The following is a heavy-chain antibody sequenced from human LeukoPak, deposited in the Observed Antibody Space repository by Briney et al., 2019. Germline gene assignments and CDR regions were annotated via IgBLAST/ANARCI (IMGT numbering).Heavy chain of an antibody. V-gene: IGHV3-23*01. Sequence: GGSLRLSCEASGFTFNNFAMNWVRQAPGKGLEWVSLIFASGGTTKYADSVNGRFTISRDNSKNTLYPQMNSLRVEDTAIYYCAKDSIRDGFNSLDYWGLGTLVTVSS. D-gene: IGHD4-23*01. CDR1: GFTFNNFA. J-gene: IGHJ4*02. CDR3: AKDSIRDGFNSLDY. CDR2: IFASGGTT.